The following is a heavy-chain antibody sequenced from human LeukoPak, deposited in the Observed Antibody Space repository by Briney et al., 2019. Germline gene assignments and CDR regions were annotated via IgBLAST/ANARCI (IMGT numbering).Heavy chain of an antibody. CDR1: GFSFSTYD. V-gene: IGHV3-23*01. CDR2: ISTTGGYT. Sequence: GGSLRLSCVGSGFSFSTYDMGWVRQTPGKGLEWVSAISTTGGYTEDADSVKGRFTISRDNSQSTLFLQMHSLRAEDTAVYYCAKKPATIKFPFDIWGQGTLVTVSP. CDR3: AKKPATIKFPFDI. J-gene: IGHJ4*02. D-gene: IGHD5-24*01.